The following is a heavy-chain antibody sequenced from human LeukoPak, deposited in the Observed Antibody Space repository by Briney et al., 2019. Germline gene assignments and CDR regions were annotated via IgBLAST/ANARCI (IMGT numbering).Heavy chain of an antibody. D-gene: IGHD5-24*01. J-gene: IGHJ4*02. CDR1: GFTFSNSW. V-gene: IGHV3-7*04. CDR2: INQGGSAK. CDR3: TRVGYIDEGIDY. Sequence: PGGSLRLSCVGSGFTFSNSWMTWVRRAPGKGLEWVANINQGGSAKYYVDSVKGRFTISRDDAKNSLYLQMNSLRAEDTAIYYCTRVGYIDEGIDYWGQGTLVTVSS.